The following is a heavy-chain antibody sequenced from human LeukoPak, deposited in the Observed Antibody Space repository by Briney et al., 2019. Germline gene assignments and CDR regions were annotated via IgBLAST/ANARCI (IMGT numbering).Heavy chain of an antibody. CDR1: GFTFSSYG. D-gene: IGHD3-3*01. J-gene: IGHJ4*02. V-gene: IGHV3-30*02. Sequence: GGSLRLSCAASGFTFSSYGMHWVRQAPGKGLEWVAFIRYDGSNKYYADSVKGRFTISRDNSKNTLYLQMNSLRAEDTAVYYCAKDPQYYDFWSGSILYYFDYRGQGTLVTVSS. CDR2: IRYDGSNK. CDR3: AKDPQYYDFWSGSILYYFDY.